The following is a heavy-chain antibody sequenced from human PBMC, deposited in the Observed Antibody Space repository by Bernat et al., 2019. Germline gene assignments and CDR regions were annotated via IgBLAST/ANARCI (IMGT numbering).Heavy chain of an antibody. CDR3: ARREDDYVWGSYRSYAFDI. J-gene: IGHJ3*02. V-gene: IGHV4-39*01. Sequence: QLQLQESGPGLVKPSETLSLTCTVSGGSISSSSYYWGWIRQPPGKGLEWIGGIYYSGSTYYNPSLKSRVTISVDTSKNQFSLKLSSVTAADTAVYYCARREDDYVWGSYRSYAFDIWGQGTMVTVSS. D-gene: IGHD3-16*02. CDR2: IYYSGST. CDR1: GGSISSSSYY.